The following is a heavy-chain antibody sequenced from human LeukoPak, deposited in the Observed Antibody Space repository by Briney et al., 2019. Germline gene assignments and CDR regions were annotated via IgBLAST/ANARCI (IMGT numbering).Heavy chain of an antibody. D-gene: IGHD5-24*01. CDR3: ARASGWLQLLAFDI. Sequence: PGGALRLSCAGSGFTFSSYWMHWGRQAPGKGLVWVSRINSDGSSTSYADSVKGRFTISRDNAKDTLYLQMNSLRAEDTAVYYCARASGWLQLLAFDIWGQGTMVTVSS. J-gene: IGHJ3*02. CDR2: INSDGSST. CDR1: GFTFSSYW. V-gene: IGHV3-74*01.